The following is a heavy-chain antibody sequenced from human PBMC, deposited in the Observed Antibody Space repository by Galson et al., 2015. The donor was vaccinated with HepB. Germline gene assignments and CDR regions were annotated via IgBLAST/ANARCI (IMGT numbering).Heavy chain of an antibody. CDR2: IYSGGST. V-gene: IGHV3-53*01. CDR3: ARCGGDCYPFNFDY. J-gene: IGHJ4*02. D-gene: IGHD2-21*02. Sequence: SLRLSCAASGFTVSSHYMSWVRQAPGKGLEWVSVIYSGGSTSYADSVKGRFTISRDNSENTLYLQMNRLRAEDTAVYYCARCGGDCYPFNFDYWGQGTLDTVSS. CDR1: GFTVSSHY.